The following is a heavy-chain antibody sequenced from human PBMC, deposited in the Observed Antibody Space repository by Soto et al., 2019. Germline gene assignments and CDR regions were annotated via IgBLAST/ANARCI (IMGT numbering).Heavy chain of an antibody. CDR3: ARGARAKYNLNDGVAFDI. CDR1: GGTFSSYT. J-gene: IGHJ3*02. V-gene: IGHV1-69*02. Sequence: QVQLVQSGAEVKKPGSSVKVSCKASGGTFSSYTISWVRQAPGQGLEWMGRIIPILGIANYAQKLQGRVTITADKSTSTAYMELSSLRSEDTAVYYCARGARAKYNLNDGVAFDIWGQGTMVTVSS. CDR2: IIPILGIA. D-gene: IGHD1-20*01.